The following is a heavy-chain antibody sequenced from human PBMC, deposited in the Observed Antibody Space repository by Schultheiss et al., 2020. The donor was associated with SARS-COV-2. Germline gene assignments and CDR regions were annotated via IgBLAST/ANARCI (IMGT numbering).Heavy chain of an antibody. Sequence: ASVKVSCNASGYTFTSYDINWVRQATGQGLEWMGWMNPNSGNTGYAQKFQGRVTITRNSSLSTAYMELSSLRSEDTAVYYCATSKSSSGWYSSITTYYYYGMDVWGQGTTVTVSS. V-gene: IGHV1-8*03. CDR3: ATSKSSSGWYSSITTYYYYGMDV. D-gene: IGHD6-19*01. CDR2: MNPNSGNT. J-gene: IGHJ6*02. CDR1: GYTFTSYD.